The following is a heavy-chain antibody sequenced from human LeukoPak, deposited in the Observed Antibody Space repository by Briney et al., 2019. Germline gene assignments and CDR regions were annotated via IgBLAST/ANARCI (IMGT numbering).Heavy chain of an antibody. V-gene: IGHV3-23*01. CDR2: ISGSGGST. CDR1: GFTFSSYA. D-gene: IGHD6-13*01. Sequence: PGGSLRLSCAASGFTFSSYAMSWVRQAPGKWLEWVSAISGSGGSTYYADSVKGRFTISRDNSKNTLYLQMNSLRAEDTAVYYCAKSGSSWFTLDYWGREPWSPSPQ. CDR3: AKSGSSWFTLDY. J-gene: IGHJ4*02.